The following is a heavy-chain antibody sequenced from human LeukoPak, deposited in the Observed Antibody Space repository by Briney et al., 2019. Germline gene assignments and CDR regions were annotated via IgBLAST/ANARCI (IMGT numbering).Heavy chain of an antibody. CDR2: ISGSGGST. CDR1: GFTFSNYG. J-gene: IGHJ4*02. Sequence: GGSLRLSCAASGFTFSNYGVHWVRQAPGKGLEWVSAISGSGGSTYYADSVKGRFTISRDNSKNTLYLQMNSLRAEDTAVYYCATRIAVAGTVYWGQGTLVTVSS. D-gene: IGHD6-19*01. V-gene: IGHV3-23*01. CDR3: ATRIAVAGTVY.